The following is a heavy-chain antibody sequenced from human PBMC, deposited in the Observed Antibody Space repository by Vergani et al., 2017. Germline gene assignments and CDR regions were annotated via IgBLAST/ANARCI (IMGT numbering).Heavy chain of an antibody. J-gene: IGHJ4*02. CDR1: GGSISSSSYY. CDR2: IYYSGRT. D-gene: IGHD6-13*01. V-gene: IGHV4-39*07. CDR3: ARDPNHSSSWLGVDY. Sequence: QLQLQELGPGLVKPSETLSLTCTVSGGSISSSSYYWGWIRQPPGKGLGWIGSIYYSGRTYYNPSLKSRVTISVDTSKNQFSLKLSSVTAADTAVYYCARDPNHSSSWLGVDYWGQGTLVTVSS.